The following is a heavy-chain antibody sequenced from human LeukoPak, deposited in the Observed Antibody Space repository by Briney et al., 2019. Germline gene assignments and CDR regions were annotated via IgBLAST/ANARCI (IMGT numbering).Heavy chain of an antibody. D-gene: IGHD3-10*02. Sequence: ASVKVSCKASGYTFTSYDISWVRQAPGQGLEWMGWISAYNGNTNYAQKLQGRVTMTTDTSTSTAYMELRSLRSEDTAVYYCARAPDNVFEGYYYMDVWGKGTTVTVSS. CDR1: GYTFTSYD. CDR3: ARAPDNVFEGYYYMDV. V-gene: IGHV1-18*01. CDR2: ISAYNGNT. J-gene: IGHJ6*03.